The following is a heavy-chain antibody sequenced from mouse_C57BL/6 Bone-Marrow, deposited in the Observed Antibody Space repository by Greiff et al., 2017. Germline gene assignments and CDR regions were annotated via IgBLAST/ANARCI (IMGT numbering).Heavy chain of an antibody. CDR3: TTVLYPYYFDY. D-gene: IGHD2-12*01. V-gene: IGHV14-4*01. CDR1: GFNIKDDY. CDR2: IDPENGDT. J-gene: IGHJ2*01. Sequence: EVQLQQSGAELVRPGASVKLSCTASGFNIKDDYMHWVKQRPEPGLEWIGWIDPENGDTEYASKFQGKATITADTSSNTAYLQLSSLTSEDTAVYYCTTVLYPYYFDYWGQGTTLTVSS.